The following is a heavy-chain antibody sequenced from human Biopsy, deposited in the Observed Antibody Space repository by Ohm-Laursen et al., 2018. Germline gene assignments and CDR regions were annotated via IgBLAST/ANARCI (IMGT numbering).Heavy chain of an antibody. CDR2: VYYTGST. D-gene: IGHD3-22*01. Sequence: PGTLSLTCTVSGDSISSYYWSWIRQPPGKGLQWIGYVYYTGSTDYNPSLQSRVTISVDTSKNHFSLRSRSVTPADTAIYYRARDRGYYSDRTVPGYFDLWGRGTLVTVSS. J-gene: IGHJ2*01. CDR1: GDSISSYY. V-gene: IGHV4-59*01. CDR3: ARDRGYYSDRTVPGYFDL.